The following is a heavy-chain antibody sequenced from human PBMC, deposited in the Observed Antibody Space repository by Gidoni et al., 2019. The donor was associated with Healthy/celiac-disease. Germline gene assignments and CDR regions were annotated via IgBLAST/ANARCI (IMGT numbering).Heavy chain of an antibody. CDR3: ASCSSTSCYRTTNYYYGMDV. V-gene: IGHV1-69*01. J-gene: IGHJ6*02. CDR2: IIPIFGTA. D-gene: IGHD2-2*02. Sequence: QVQLVQSGAEVKKPGSSVKVSCKASGGTFSSYAISWVRQAPGQGLEWMGGIIPIFGTANYAQKFQGRVTITADESTSTAYMELSSLRSEDTAVYYCASCSSTSCYRTTNYYYGMDVWGQGTTVTVSS. CDR1: GGTFSSYA.